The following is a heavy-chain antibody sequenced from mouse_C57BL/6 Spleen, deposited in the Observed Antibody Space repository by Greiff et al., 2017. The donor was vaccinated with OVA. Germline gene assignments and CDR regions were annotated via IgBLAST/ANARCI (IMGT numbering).Heavy chain of an antibody. CDR3: ARWAYYSNVYYAMDY. J-gene: IGHJ4*01. CDR2: IYPGDGDT. D-gene: IGHD2-5*01. Sequence: VQLQQSGPELVKPGASVKISCKASGYAFSSSWMNWVKQRPGKGLEWIGRIYPGDGDTNYNGKFKGKATLTADKSSSTAYMQLSSLTSDDSAVYFCARWAYYSNVYYAMDYWGQGTSVTVSS. V-gene: IGHV1-82*01. CDR1: GYAFSSSW.